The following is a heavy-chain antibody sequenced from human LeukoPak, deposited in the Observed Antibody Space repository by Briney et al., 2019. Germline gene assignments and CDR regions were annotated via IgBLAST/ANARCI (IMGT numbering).Heavy chain of an antibody. V-gene: IGHV3-21*01. D-gene: IGHD6-13*01. CDR2: ISSSSSYM. CDR1: GFTFSSYS. CDR3: ARDPGPSIAAAGINWFDP. J-gene: IGHJ5*02. Sequence: GGSLRLSCAASGFTFSSYSMNWVRQAPGKGLEWVSSISSSSSYMYYADSVKGRFTISRDNAKNSLYLQMNSLRAEDTAVYYCARDPGPSIAAAGINWFDPWGQGTLVTVSS.